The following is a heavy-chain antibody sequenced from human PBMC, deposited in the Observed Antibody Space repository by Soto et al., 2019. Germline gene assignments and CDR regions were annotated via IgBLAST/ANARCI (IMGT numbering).Heavy chain of an antibody. D-gene: IGHD1-7*01. Sequence: EVQLLESGGGLVQHGGSLRLSCAASGYTSNTYVTNWVRQAPGKGLEGVSTISYSADKTNYPDSVNDRFTISRDNSRDRLFLQMNGLRADDAAVYYCAIRARTATSHWGAFDVWGQGTMFIVSS. J-gene: IGHJ3*01. V-gene: IGHV3-23*01. CDR2: ISYSADKT. CDR3: AIRARTATSHWGAFDV. CDR1: GYTSNTYV.